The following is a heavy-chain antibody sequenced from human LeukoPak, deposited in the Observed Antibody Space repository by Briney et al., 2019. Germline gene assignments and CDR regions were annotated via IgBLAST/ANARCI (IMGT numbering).Heavy chain of an antibody. J-gene: IGHJ4*02. CDR3: ARDRPLYYYDSSGYYYPYYFDY. CDR1: GYTFTSYG. Sequence: ASVKVYCKASGYTFTSYGISWVRQAPGQGLEWMRWISAYNGNTNYAQKLQGRVTMTTDTSTSTAYMELRSLRSDDTAVYYCARDRPLYYYDSSGYYYPYYFDYWGQGTLVTVSS. V-gene: IGHV1-18*01. CDR2: ISAYNGNT. D-gene: IGHD3-22*01.